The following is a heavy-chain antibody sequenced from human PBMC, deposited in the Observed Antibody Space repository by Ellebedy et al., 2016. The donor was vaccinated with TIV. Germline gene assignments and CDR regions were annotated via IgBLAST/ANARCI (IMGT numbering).Heavy chain of an antibody. J-gene: IGHJ2*01. V-gene: IGHV4-59*01. CDR3: ARWAPTSRFFDL. CDR2: INYSGIT. D-gene: IGHD1-26*01. Sequence: SEILSLTXPVPGGSISSYYWNWIRQPPGKGLEWIGFINYSGITNYNPSLKSRVTMSVDTSKNQLSLKLSSMTAADTAVYYCARWAPTSRFFDLWGRGIVVTVSS. CDR1: GGSISSYY.